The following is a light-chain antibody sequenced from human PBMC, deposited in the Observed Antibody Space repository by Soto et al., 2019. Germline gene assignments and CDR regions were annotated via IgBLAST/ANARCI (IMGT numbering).Light chain of an antibody. CDR1: SGYSNYK. Sequence: QPVLTQPPSASASLGASVTLTCTLSSGYSNYKVDWYQQRPGKGPRFVMRVGAGGIVRSKGDGIPDRFSVLGSGLNRNLTIKNIQEEDESDYHCGADHGSGSNFLVVFGGGTKLTVL. J-gene: IGLJ2*01. CDR3: GADHGSGSNFLVV. V-gene: IGLV9-49*01. CDR2: VGAGGIVR.